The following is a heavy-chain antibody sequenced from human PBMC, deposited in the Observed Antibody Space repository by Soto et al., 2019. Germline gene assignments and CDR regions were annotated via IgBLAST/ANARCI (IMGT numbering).Heavy chain of an antibody. Sequence: QVQLQESGPGLVKPSGTLSLTCAVSSGSISSSNWWSWVRQPPGKGLEWIGEIYNSGSTNYNPSLKSRVTISVDKSKNQFSLKLSSVTAADTAVYYCARGWEEQQLGGWYYYYYMDVWGKGTTVTVSS. CDR2: IYNSGST. D-gene: IGHD6-13*01. CDR1: SGSISSSNW. J-gene: IGHJ6*03. CDR3: ARGWEEQQLGGWYYYYYMDV. V-gene: IGHV4-4*02.